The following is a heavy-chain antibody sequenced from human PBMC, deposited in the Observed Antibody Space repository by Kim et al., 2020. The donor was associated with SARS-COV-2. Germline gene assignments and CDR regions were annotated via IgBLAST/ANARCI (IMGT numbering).Heavy chain of an antibody. J-gene: IGHJ6*02. Sequence: GGSLRLSCAASGFNFNDFYISWIRQAPGGGLEWVSYITTSGDTSHYADSVKGRFTMTRDNAKNSVYLQMNSLRVDDTAVYYCTRERVSKSFLTSYYFGMDVWGQGTTVTVSS. CDR2: ITTSGDTS. D-gene: IGHD3-10*01. CDR1: GFNFNDFY. V-gene: IGHV3-11*01. CDR3: TRERVSKSFLTSYYFGMDV.